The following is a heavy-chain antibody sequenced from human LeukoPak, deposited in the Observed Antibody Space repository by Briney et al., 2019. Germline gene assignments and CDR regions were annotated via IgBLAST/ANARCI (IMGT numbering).Heavy chain of an antibody. V-gene: IGHV3-15*01. J-gene: IGHJ4*02. CDR2: IKRKTDGETT. Sequence: GGSLRLSCAASGFTLSNAWMTWVRQAPGKGLEWVGRIKRKTDGETTDYAAPVKGRFIISRDDSKNTLYLQLNSLKTEDTAVYYCRWQWLVLGDYWGQGTLVTVSS. D-gene: IGHD6-19*01. CDR3: RWQWLVLGDY. CDR1: GFTLSNAW.